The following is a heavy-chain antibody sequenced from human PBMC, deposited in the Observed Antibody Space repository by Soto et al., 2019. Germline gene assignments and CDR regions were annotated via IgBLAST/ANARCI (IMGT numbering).Heavy chain of an antibody. Sequence: GASVKVSCKASGYTFTGYYMHWVRQAPGQGLEWMGWINPNSGGTNYAQKFQGWVTMTRDTSISTAYMELSRLRSGDTAVYYCARDEVPFVVVPAASNWHYYGMDVWGQGTTVTVSS. CDR2: INPNSGGT. D-gene: IGHD2-2*01. V-gene: IGHV1-2*04. J-gene: IGHJ6*02. CDR1: GYTFTGYY. CDR3: ARDEVPFVVVPAASNWHYYGMDV.